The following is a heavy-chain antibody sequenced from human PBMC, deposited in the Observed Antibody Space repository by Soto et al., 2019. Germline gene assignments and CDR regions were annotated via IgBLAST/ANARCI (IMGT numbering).Heavy chain of an antibody. CDR2: ISYDGSNK. CDR3: AIYSSGWYPLDY. J-gene: IGHJ4*02. Sequence: GGSLRLSCAASGFTFSSYSMHWVRQAPGKGLEWVAVISYDGSNKYYADSVKGRFTISRDNSKNTLYLQMNSLRAEDTAVYYCAIYSSGWYPLDYWGQGTLVNVSS. CDR1: GFTFSSYS. V-gene: IGHV3-30*03. D-gene: IGHD6-19*01.